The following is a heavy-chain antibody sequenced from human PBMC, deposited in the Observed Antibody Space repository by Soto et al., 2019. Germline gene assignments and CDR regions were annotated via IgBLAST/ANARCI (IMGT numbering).Heavy chain of an antibody. Sequence: EVQLVESGGVLVQPGGSLRLSCVAPGFTFDDYWMNWVRQAPGKGLEWVAIINKDGSERYYVDSVKGRFTISRDNSKNSLFLQMNSLRAEDTALYYCARDGHNTNDVDHWGQETLVTVSS. CDR2: INKDGSER. CDR1: GFTFDDYW. CDR3: ARDGHNTNDVDH. J-gene: IGHJ5*02. V-gene: IGHV3-7*01. D-gene: IGHD1-20*01.